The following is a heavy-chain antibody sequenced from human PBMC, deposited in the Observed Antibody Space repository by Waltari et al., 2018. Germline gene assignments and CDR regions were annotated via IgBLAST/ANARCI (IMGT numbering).Heavy chain of an antibody. J-gene: IGHJ4*02. CDR2: VYWDGSQ. Sequence: QIPFKESGPTLGQPTQTLTLTCAFSGFSFSTSGVAVGWIRQPPGKALEWLAFVYWDGSQRYSPSQKGRLTITKDTSEDQVVLTITNMDPVDTATYFCAHRPSHYDILSGYYNFFDYWGQGILVPVSS. CDR3: AHRPSHYDILSGYYNFFDY. V-gene: IGHV2-5*02. D-gene: IGHD3-9*01. CDR1: GFSFSTSGVA.